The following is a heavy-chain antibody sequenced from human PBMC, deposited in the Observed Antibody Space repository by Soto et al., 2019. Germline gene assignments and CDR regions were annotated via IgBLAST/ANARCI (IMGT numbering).Heavy chain of an antibody. J-gene: IGHJ6*02. D-gene: IGHD3-10*01. CDR2: IYSGGST. Sequence: PGGSLRLSCAASGFTVSSNYMSWVRQAPGKGLEWVSVIYSGGSTYYADSVKGRFTISRDNSKNTLYLQMNSLRAEDTAVYYCATGITMVRGVNYYYGMDVWGQGTTVTVSS. V-gene: IGHV3-53*01. CDR3: ATGITMVRGVNYYYGMDV. CDR1: GFTVSSNY.